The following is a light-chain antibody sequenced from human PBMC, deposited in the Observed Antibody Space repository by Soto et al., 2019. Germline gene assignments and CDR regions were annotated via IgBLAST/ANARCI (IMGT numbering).Light chain of an antibody. CDR3: QQYDSYSPWM. CDR1: QSISSW. Sequence: DIQMTQSPSTLSASVGDRVTIPCRASQSISSWLAWYQQKPGKAPKLMXSKASNLESGVPSRFSGGGSGTELTLTISSLQNDDYASYYCQQYDSYSPWMFGQGTKVDIK. CDR2: KAS. J-gene: IGKJ1*01. V-gene: IGKV1-5*03.